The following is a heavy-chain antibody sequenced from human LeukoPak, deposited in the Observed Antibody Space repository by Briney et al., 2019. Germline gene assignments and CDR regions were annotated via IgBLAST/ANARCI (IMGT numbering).Heavy chain of an antibody. Sequence: SETLSLTCTVSGGSISSSSYYWGWIRQPPGKGLEWIGYIYYSGSTNYNPSLKSRVTISVDTFKNQFSLKLSSVTAADTAVYYCARDPRTNGVSGWFDPWGQGTLVTVSS. D-gene: IGHD2-8*01. J-gene: IGHJ5*02. V-gene: IGHV4-61*05. CDR2: IYYSGST. CDR3: ARDPRTNGVSGWFDP. CDR1: GGSISSSSYY.